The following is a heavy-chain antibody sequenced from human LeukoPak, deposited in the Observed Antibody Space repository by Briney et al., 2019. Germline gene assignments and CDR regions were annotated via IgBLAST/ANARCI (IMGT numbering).Heavy chain of an antibody. CDR2: IYYSGST. D-gene: IGHD5-12*01. CDR3: ARHTHSGTYSDY. J-gene: IGHJ4*02. V-gene: IGHV4-39*01. Sequence: SETLSLTCTLSGGSISSSSYYWGWIRQPPGKGLEWIGSIYYSGSTFYNPSLKSRVTISVDTSKNQFSLKLSSVTAADTAVYYCARHTHSGTYSDYWGQGTLVTVSS. CDR1: GGSISSSSYY.